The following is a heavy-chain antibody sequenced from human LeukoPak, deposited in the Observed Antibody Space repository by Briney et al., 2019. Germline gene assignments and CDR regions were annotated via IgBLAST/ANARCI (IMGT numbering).Heavy chain of an antibody. V-gene: IGHV1-8*03. J-gene: IGHJ6*03. D-gene: IGHD2-21*02. CDR2: MNPNSGNA. Sequence: ASVKVSCKASGYTFTNYEIHWVRQATGQGLEWVGWMNPNSGNAGSARKSQGRVSITRNTSIDTAYMELRSLRSDDTAVYYCARGGSDSHPTLYYYYYYMDVWGKGTTVTVSS. CDR1: GYTFTNYE. CDR3: ARGGSDSHPTLYYYYYYMDV.